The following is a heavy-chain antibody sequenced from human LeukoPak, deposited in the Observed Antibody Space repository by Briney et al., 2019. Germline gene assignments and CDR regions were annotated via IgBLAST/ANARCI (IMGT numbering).Heavy chain of an antibody. J-gene: IGHJ4*02. CDR3: ARDQAGEYYYGSGSYYKGRVFDY. V-gene: IGHV3-21*01. D-gene: IGHD3-10*01. Sequence: GGSLRLSCAASGFTFSSYSMSWVRQAPGKGLEWVSSISSSSSYIYYADSVKGRFTISRDNAKNSLYLQMNSLRAEDTAVYYCARDQAGEYYYGSGSYYKGRVFDYWGQGTLVTVSS. CDR2: ISSSSSYI. CDR1: GFTFSSYS.